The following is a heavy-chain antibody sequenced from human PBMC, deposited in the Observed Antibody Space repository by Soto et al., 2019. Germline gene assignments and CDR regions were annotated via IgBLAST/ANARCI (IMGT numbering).Heavy chain of an antibody. CDR1: GYRFNNYW. J-gene: IGHJ5*02. Sequence: PGESLKISCKGSGYRFNNYWIGWVRQMPGKGLEWMGIIYPGDSDTRYSPSFQGQVTISADKSISTAYLQWSSLKASDTAMYYCARTLGPTNQNWFDPWGQGTLVTVSS. D-gene: IGHD2-2*01. V-gene: IGHV5-51*01. CDR3: ARTLGPTNQNWFDP. CDR2: IYPGDSDT.